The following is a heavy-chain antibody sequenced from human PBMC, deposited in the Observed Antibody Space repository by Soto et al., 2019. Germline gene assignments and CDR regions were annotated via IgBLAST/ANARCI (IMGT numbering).Heavy chain of an antibody. CDR3: AGERSALPGARDAMDV. J-gene: IGHJ6*02. CDR1: GFNFNTYS. D-gene: IGHD1-26*01. Sequence: EVRLVESGGGLVKPGGSLRVSCAASGFNFNTYSMNWVRQAPGKGLEWVSFISTSGGYKYYADSVRGRFTISRDNAKKSVYLEMNSLTADDTAVYYCAGERSALPGARDAMDVWGQGTX. CDR2: ISTSGGYK. V-gene: IGHV3-21*02.